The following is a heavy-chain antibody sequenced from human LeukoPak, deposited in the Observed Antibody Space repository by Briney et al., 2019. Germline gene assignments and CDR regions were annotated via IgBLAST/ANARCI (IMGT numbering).Heavy chain of an antibody. CDR1: GDSVSSNSAA. CDR3: ARAYYYDSSGYYSSYYFDY. CDR2: TYYRSKWYN. D-gene: IGHD3-22*01. V-gene: IGHV6-1*01. J-gene: IGHJ4*02. Sequence: SQTLSLTCAISGDSVSSNSAAWNWIRQSPSRGLECLGRTYYRSKWYNDYAVSVKSRITINPDTSKNQFSLHLNSVTPEDTAVHYCARAYYYDSSGYYSSYYFDYWGQGTLVTVSS.